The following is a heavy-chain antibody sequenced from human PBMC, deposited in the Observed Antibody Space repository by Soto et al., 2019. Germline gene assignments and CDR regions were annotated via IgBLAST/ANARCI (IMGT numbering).Heavy chain of an antibody. CDR2: ISSSGSTI. J-gene: IGHJ6*02. D-gene: IGHD6-13*01. Sequence: GGSLRLSCAASGFTFSDYYMSWIRQAPGKGLEWVSYISSSGSTIYYADSVKGRFTISRDNAKNSLYLQMNSLRAEDTAVYYCASNIAAAYYYGMDVWGQGTTVTVSS. CDR1: GFTFSDYY. V-gene: IGHV3-11*01. CDR3: ASNIAAAYYYGMDV.